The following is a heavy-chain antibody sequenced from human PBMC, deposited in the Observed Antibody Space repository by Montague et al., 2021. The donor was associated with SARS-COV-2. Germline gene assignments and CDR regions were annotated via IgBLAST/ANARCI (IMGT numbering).Heavy chain of an antibody. CDR2: IYHSGST. CDR3: ARSRGNLQWPFYYYYGMDV. J-gene: IGHJ6*02. D-gene: IGHD6-19*01. V-gene: IGHV4-4*02. CDR1: GDSISSSNW. Sequence: SETLSLTCAVSGDSISSSNWWSWVRQPPGKGLEWIGEIYHSGSTNYNPSLKSRVTISVDKSKTQFSPKLSSVTAADTAVYYCARSRGNLQWPFYYYYGMDVWGQGTTVTVSS.